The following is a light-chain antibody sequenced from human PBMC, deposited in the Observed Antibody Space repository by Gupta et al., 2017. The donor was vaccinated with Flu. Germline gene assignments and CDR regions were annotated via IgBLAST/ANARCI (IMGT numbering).Light chain of an antibody. CDR1: STDTQNYNI. Sequence: GKSITIHCTGTSTDTQNYNIHSLYQKHPGEANKLIIYEVAKRPSGGSNRFSGAKSGSTASLTIAGRQEEDEDDYYGCSYAGGYVFGGGTKVTVL. V-gene: IGLV2-23*02. J-gene: IGLJ1*01. CDR3: CSYAGGYV. CDR2: EVA.